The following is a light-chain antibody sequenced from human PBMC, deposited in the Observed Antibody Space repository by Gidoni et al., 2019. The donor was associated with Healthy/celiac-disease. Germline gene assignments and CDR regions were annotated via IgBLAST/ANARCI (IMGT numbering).Light chain of an antibody. J-gene: IGLJ2*01. Sequence: SYVLTQPPSVSVAPGQTDRITCGGNNIGSKSVHWYQQKPGQAPVLVVYDDSDRPSGITERFSGSNYGNTATLTIIRVEAGDEADYYCQVWDSSSALTVFGGGTKLTVL. V-gene: IGLV3-21*02. CDR3: QVWDSSSALTV. CDR1: NIGSKS. CDR2: DDS.